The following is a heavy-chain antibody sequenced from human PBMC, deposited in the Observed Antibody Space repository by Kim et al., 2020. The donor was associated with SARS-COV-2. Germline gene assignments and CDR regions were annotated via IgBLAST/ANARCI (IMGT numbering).Heavy chain of an antibody. J-gene: IGHJ3*02. V-gene: IGHV3-49*04. D-gene: IGHD2-2*01. CDR3: TRVGYEPPHDAFDI. Sequence: GGSLRLSCTASGFTFGDYAMSWVRQAPGRGLEWVGFIRSKAYGGTTEYAASVKGRFTISRDDSKSIAYLQMNSLKTEDTAVYYCTRVGYEPPHDAFDIWGQGTMVTVSS. CDR1: GFTFGDYA. CDR2: IRSKAYGGTT.